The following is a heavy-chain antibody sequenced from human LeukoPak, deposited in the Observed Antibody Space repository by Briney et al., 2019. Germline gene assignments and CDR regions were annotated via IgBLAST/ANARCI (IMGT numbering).Heavy chain of an antibody. CDR2: ISGGGDTT. CDR3: ATDSNPFDF. J-gene: IGHJ4*02. D-gene: IGHD6-13*01. Sequence: GGSLRLSCAASGLTFNTYPMAWVRRAPGEGLEWVSRISGGGDTTYYTDSVKGRFTISRDNSKNTLFLQMNSLRAEDTAIYFCATDSNPFDFWGQGTLVTVSS. CDR1: GLTFNTYP. V-gene: IGHV3-23*01.